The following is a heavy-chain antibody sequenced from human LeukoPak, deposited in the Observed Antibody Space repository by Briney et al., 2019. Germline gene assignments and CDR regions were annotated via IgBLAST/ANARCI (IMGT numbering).Heavy chain of an antibody. J-gene: IGHJ4*02. CDR1: GYTFTSYD. D-gene: IGHD1-26*01. V-gene: IGHV1-8*01. CDR2: MNPNGGNT. Sequence: GASVKVSCKASGYTFTSYDINWVRQATGQGLEWMGWMNPNGGNTGYAQKFQGRVTMTRNTSISTAYMELSSLRSEDTAVYYCARSPKKVGATSRYYFDYWGQGTLVTVSS. CDR3: ARSPKKVGATSRYYFDY.